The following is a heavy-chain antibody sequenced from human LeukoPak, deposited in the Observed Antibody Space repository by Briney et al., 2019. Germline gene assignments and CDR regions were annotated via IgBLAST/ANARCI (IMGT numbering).Heavy chain of an antibody. V-gene: IGHV3-23*01. J-gene: IGHJ5*02. CDR2: ISGRGGST. D-gene: IGHD6-19*01. CDR3: AKDVEQWLFPGGWFDP. CDR1: GFTFSSYA. Sequence: GGSLRLSCAASGFTFSSYAMSWVRQAPGKGLEWVSAISGRGGSTYYADSVKGRFTIYRDNSKNPLYLQMNSLRAEDTAVYYCAKDVEQWLFPGGWFDPWGQGTLVTVSS.